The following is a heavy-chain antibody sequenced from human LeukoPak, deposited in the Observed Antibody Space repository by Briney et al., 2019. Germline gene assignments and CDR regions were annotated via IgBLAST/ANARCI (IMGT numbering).Heavy chain of an antibody. D-gene: IGHD2-2*01. V-gene: IGHV1-24*01. J-gene: IGHJ1*01. Sequence: VSVKVSCKVSGYTLTELSMHWVRQAPGKGLEWMGGFDPEDGEAIYAQKFQGRVTMTEDTSTDTAYMELSSLRSEDTAVYYCATDGVTAAAMRWEYFQHWGQGTLVTVSS. CDR3: ATDGVTAAAMRWEYFQH. CDR1: GYTLTELS. CDR2: FDPEDGEA.